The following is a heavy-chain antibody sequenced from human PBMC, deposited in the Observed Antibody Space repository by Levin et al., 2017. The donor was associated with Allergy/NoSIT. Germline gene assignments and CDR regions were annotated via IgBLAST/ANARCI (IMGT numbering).Heavy chain of an antibody. J-gene: IGHJ5*02. V-gene: IGHV3-30*18. CDR2: ISYDGSNK. CDR1: GFTFSSYG. D-gene: IGHD4-17*01. Sequence: QTGGSLRLSCAASGFTFSSYGMHWVRQAPGKGLEWVAVISYDGSNKYYADSVKGRFTISRDNSKNTLYLQMNSLRAEDTAVYYCAKAVATTWFDPWGQGTLVTVSS. CDR3: AKAVATTWFDP.